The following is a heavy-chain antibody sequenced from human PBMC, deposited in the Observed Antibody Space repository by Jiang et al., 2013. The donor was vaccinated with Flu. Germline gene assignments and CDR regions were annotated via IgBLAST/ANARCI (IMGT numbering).Heavy chain of an antibody. CDR1: GGSFSGYY. Sequence: LLKPSETLSLTCAVYGGSFSGYYWSWIRQPPGKGLEWIGEINHSGSTNYNPSLKSRVTISVDTSKNQFSLKLSSVTAADTAVYYCARGAMAYSSGRNWFDPWGQGTLVTVSS. J-gene: IGHJ5*02. D-gene: IGHD6-19*01. CDR2: INHSGST. V-gene: IGHV4-34*01. CDR3: ARGAMAYSSGRNWFDP.